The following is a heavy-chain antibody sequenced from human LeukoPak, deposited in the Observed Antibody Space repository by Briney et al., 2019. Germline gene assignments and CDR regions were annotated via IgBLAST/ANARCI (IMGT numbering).Heavy chain of an antibody. D-gene: IGHD3-16*01. CDR3: ARAHLGGFDY. J-gene: IGHJ4*02. CDR2: MSHGANT. Sequence: PSETLSLTCAVSGDSVTSGPYYWGWVRQPPGKELEWVATMSHGANTYKNPALKSRVAISVDTSKNQVSLNLTSVTAVDTAVYYCARAHLGGFDYWGQGTLVTVSS. CDR1: GDSVTSGPYY. V-gene: IGHV4-39*07.